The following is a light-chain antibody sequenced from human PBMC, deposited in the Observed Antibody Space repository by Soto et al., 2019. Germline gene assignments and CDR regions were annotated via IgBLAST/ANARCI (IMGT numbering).Light chain of an antibody. CDR3: QQRSGWSSIT. J-gene: IGKJ5*01. CDR1: QSVSSY. Sequence: EIVLTQSPATLSLSPGERATLSGRASQSVSSYLAWYQHKPFQSPSLLIHDASTRATGIPARFSGSGSGTAFNLTISSLETQDFEVYYCQQRSGWSSITFGQGTRMEIK. CDR2: DAS. V-gene: IGKV3-11*01.